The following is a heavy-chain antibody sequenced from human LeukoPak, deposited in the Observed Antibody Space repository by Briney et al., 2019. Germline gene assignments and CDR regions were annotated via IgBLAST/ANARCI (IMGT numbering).Heavy chain of an antibody. CDR2: IYPGDSDT. CDR3: ARREAVAGRIDY. V-gene: IGHV5-51*01. J-gene: IGHJ4*02. Sequence: GESLTISCKASGYSFTTYWIAWVRQMPGKGLGWMGIIYPGDSDTRYSPSFQGQVTISADKSISTAYLQWSSLKASDTAMYYCARREAVAGRIDYWGQGTLVTVSS. D-gene: IGHD6-19*01. CDR1: GYSFTTYW.